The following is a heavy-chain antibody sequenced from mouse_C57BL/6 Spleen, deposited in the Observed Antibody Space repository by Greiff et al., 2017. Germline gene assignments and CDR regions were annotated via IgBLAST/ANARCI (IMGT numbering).Heavy chain of an antibody. V-gene: IGHV1-82*01. CDR3: ARYYGSYFDY. D-gene: IGHD1-1*01. Sequence: QVQLKESGPELVKPGASVKISCKASGYAFSSSWLNWVKQRPGKGLELIGRIYPGDGDTNYNGKFKGKATLTADKSSSTAYMQLSSLTSEDSAVYFCARYYGSYFDYWGQGTTLTVSS. CDR2: IYPGDGDT. J-gene: IGHJ2*01. CDR1: GYAFSSSW.